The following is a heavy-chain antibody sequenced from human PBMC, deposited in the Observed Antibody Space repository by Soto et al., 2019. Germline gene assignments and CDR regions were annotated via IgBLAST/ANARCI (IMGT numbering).Heavy chain of an antibody. D-gene: IGHD1-26*01. CDR1: GYTFTSYG. CDR2: ISAYNGNT. CDR3: AREHGTDKWGVNPAPDN. J-gene: IGHJ4*02. Sequence: ASVKVSCKASGYTFTSYGISWVRQAPGQGLEWMGWISAYNGNTNYAQKLQGRGTMTTAQSRSTAHMELGSLGSDGTAVYYCAREHGTDKWGVNPAPDNWGQGTLLTVSS. V-gene: IGHV1-18*01.